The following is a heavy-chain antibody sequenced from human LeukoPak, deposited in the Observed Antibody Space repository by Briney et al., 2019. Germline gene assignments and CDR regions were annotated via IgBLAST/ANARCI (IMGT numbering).Heavy chain of an antibody. CDR1: GYTFTGYY. CDR3: ARVRGRGGYSYGYSASPTYYFDY. V-gene: IGHV1-2*02. Sequence: ASVKVSCKASGYTFTGYYMHWVRQAPGQGLEWMGWINPNSGGTNYAQKFQGRVTMTRDTSISTAYMELSRLRSDDTAVYYCARVRGRGGYSYGYSASPTYYFDYWGQGTLVTVSS. J-gene: IGHJ4*02. CDR2: INPNSGGT. D-gene: IGHD5-18*01.